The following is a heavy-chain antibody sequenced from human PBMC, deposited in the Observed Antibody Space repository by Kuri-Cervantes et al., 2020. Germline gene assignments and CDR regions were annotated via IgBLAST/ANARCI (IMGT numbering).Heavy chain of an antibody. Sequence: GGSLRLSCATSGFSDFTFSSYTMNWVRQAPGKGLEWVSVIYSGGSTYYADSVKGRFTISRDNSKNTLYLQMNSLRAEDTAVYYCAKGGVVPAAKVLTRGYGMDVWGQGTTVTVSS. D-gene: IGHD2-2*01. CDR2: IYSGGST. CDR3: AKGGVVPAAKVLTRGYGMDV. V-gene: IGHV3-66*02. J-gene: IGHJ6*02. CDR1: GFSDFTFSSYT.